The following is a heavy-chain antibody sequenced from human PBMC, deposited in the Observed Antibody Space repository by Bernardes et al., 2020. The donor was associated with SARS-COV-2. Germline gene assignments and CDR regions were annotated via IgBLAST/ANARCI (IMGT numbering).Heavy chain of an antibody. J-gene: IGHJ5*02. CDR2: INHSGTS. D-gene: IGHD3-3*01. Sequence: SETLSLTCAVYGGSFSSHYWAWIRQPPGRGLEWVAEINHSGTSTYNPSLKSRVTLPVDTSKMQFSLKLTSVNAADTAVYYCASGASFGFLSGYSFGRGGPFDPWGQGVLVTVAS. CDR1: GGSFSSHY. CDR3: ASGASFGFLSGYSFGRGGPFDP. V-gene: IGHV4-34*01.